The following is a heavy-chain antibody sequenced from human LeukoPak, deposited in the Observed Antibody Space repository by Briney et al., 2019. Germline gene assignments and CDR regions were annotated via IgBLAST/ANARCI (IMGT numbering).Heavy chain of an antibody. CDR3: AKDLATYREEDIVDTRWIYYYYYGMDV. CDR2: ISYDGSNK. V-gene: IGHV3-30*18. CDR1: GFTFSSYG. D-gene: IGHD5-12*01. Sequence: GRSLRLSCAASGFTFSSYGMHWVRQAPGKGLEWVAVISYDGSNKYYADSVKGRFTISRDNSKNTLYLQINSLRAEDTAVYYCAKDLATYREEDIVDTRWIYYYYYGMDVWGRGTTVTVSS. J-gene: IGHJ6*02.